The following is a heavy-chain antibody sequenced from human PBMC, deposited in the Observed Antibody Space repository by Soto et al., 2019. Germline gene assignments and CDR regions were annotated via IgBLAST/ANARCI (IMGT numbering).Heavy chain of an antibody. CDR3: AKGGNWNYFFDY. CDR2: ISGSGGST. V-gene: IGHV3-23*01. CDR1: GFPFSSYA. D-gene: IGHD1-1*01. J-gene: IGHJ4*02. Sequence: EVQLLESGGGLVQPGGSLRLSCAAAGFPFSSYAMSWVRQAPGTGLEWVSGISGSGGSTYYADSVKGRFTISRENSKNTLYLQMNSLRAEDTAVYYCAKGGNWNYFFDYWGQGSLVTVAS.